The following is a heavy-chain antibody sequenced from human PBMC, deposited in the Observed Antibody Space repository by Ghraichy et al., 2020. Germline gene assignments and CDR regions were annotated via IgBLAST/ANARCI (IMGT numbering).Heavy chain of an antibody. J-gene: IGHJ4*02. CDR1: GGSFSGYY. D-gene: IGHD5-18*01. CDR2: INHSGST. V-gene: IGHV4-34*01. CDR3: ARARRAWIQLWLGGYFDY. Sequence: SETLSLTCAVYGGSFSGYYWSWIRQPPGKGLEWIGEINHSGSTNYNPSLKSRVTISVDTSKNQFSLKLSSVTAADTAVYYCARARRAWIQLWLGGYFDYWGQGTLVTVSS.